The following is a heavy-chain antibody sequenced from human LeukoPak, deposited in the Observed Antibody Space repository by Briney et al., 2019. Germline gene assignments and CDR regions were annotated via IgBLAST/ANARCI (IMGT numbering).Heavy chain of an antibody. CDR2: ISGSGGST. V-gene: IGHV3-23*01. CDR3: AKEKGGGSSYGYYYLDY. CDR1: GFTFSSFW. J-gene: IGHJ4*02. D-gene: IGHD5-18*01. Sequence: GGSLRLSCAASGFTFSSFWMHWVRQAPGKGLEWVSGISGSGGSTYHADSVKGRFTISRDNSKNTLHLQMNSLRVEDTAVYYCAKEKGGGSSYGYYYLDYWGQGTQVTVSS.